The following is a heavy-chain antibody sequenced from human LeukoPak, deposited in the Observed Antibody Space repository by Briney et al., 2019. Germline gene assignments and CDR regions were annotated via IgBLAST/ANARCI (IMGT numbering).Heavy chain of an antibody. CDR3: ARAPRGAVAGYYFDY. Sequence: PGGSLRLSCAASGFTFSSYAMHWVRQAPGKGLEYVSAISSNGGSTYYANSVKGRFTISRDDSKKTLYLQMGSLRADDMAVYYCARAPRGAVAGYYFDYWGQGTLVTVSS. CDR1: GFTFSSYA. V-gene: IGHV3-64*01. D-gene: IGHD6-19*01. CDR2: ISSNGGST. J-gene: IGHJ4*02.